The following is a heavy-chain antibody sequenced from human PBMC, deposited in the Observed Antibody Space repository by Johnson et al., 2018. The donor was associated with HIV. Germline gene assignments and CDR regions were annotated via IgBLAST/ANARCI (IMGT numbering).Heavy chain of an antibody. CDR1: GFTFINAW. D-gene: IGHD6-13*01. CDR2: IKSKTDGGKT. V-gene: IGHV3-15*02. Sequence: VQLVESGGTLVKPGGSLSLSCAASGFTFINAWMTWVRQSPGKGLEWVGRIKSKTDGGKTDYAAPVKGRFTISRDDSKNTLYLQMNSLRAEDTAVYYCASWGVGSSWNHDAFDIWGQGTMVTVSS. J-gene: IGHJ3*02. CDR3: ASWGVGSSWNHDAFDI.